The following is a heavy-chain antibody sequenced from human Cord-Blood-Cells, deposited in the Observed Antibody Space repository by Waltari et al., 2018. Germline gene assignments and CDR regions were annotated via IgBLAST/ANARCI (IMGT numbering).Heavy chain of an antibody. D-gene: IGHD2-21*02. CDR2: INPNSGDT. CDR1: GYTFTGYY. Sequence: QVQLVQSGAEVKKPGASVKVSCTASGYTFTGYYMHWVRQAPGQGLEWMGWINPNSGDTNYAQKFQGRVTMTRDTSISTAYMELSRLRSDDTAVYYCASGGNLYDYWGQGTLVTVSS. J-gene: IGHJ4*02. V-gene: IGHV1-2*02. CDR3: ASGGNLYDY.